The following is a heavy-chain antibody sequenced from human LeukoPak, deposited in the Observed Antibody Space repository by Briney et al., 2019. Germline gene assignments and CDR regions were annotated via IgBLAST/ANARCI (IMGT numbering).Heavy chain of an antibody. J-gene: IGHJ4*02. D-gene: IGHD3-22*01. CDR3: ARGAYYYDSSGPGHYFDY. Sequence: PSETLSLTCTVSGGSISSYYWSWIRQPPGKGLEWIGYIYYSGNANYNPSLKSRVTISVDTSKNQFSLKLASVSAADTAVYYCARGAYYYDSSGPGHYFDYWGQGTLVTVSS. CDR1: GGSISSYY. CDR2: IYYSGNA. V-gene: IGHV4-59*01.